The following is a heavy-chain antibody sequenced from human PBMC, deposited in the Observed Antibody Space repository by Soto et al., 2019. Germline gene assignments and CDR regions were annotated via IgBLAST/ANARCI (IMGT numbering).Heavy chain of an antibody. V-gene: IGHV3-9*01. Sequence: EVQLVESGGGLVQPGRSLRLSCAASGFTFDDYAMHWVRQAPGKGLEWASGISWNSGSIGYADSVKGRFTISRDNAKNSLYLQMNSLRAEDTALYYCARTYDILTGYYYDYWGQGTLVTVSS. CDR3: ARTYDILTGYYYDY. J-gene: IGHJ4*02. CDR1: GFTFDDYA. D-gene: IGHD3-9*01. CDR2: ISWNSGSI.